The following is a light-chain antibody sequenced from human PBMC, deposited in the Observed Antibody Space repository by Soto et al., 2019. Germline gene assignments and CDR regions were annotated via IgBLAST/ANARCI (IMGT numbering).Light chain of an antibody. J-gene: IGKJ1*01. CDR2: NVS. CDR1: QSLVFSDGNIY. V-gene: IGKV2-30*01. CDR3: MQGTRWLWT. Sequence: DVVLTQSPLSLPVALGQPASISCRSSQSLVFSDGNIYLNWFHQRPGQSPRRLIYNVSNRDSGVPDRFSGSGSGTEFTLKISRVEADDVGVYYCMQGTRWLWTFGQGTKVEIK.